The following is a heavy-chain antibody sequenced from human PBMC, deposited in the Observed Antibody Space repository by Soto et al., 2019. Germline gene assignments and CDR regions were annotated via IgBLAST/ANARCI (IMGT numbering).Heavy chain of an antibody. CDR3: ARDSGTKVTTDAFDI. Sequence: GEALRLSWAGSGCAFSDYYMSRIRQPPGKGLEWVSYISSSSSYPNYADSVKGRFTIPGDNAKTSLYLQMNSLRAEDPAVYYCARDSGTKVTTDAFDIWGQGTMVTV. CDR1: GCAFSDYY. V-gene: IGHV3-11*06. D-gene: IGHD4-17*01. CDR2: ISSSSSYP. J-gene: IGHJ3*02.